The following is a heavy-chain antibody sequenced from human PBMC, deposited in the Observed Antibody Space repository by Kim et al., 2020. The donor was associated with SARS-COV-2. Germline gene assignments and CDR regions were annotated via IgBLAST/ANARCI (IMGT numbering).Heavy chain of an antibody. Sequence: PSLKRRVTISVDTSKNQFSLKLSSVTAADTAVYYCARAGRTTVVTYYFDYWGQGTLVTVSS. D-gene: IGHD4-17*01. V-gene: IGHV4-59*01. J-gene: IGHJ4*02. CDR3: ARAGRTTVVTYYFDY.